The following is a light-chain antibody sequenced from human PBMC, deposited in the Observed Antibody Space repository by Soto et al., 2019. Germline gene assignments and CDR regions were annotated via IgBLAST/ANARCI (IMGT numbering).Light chain of an antibody. J-gene: IGKJ1*01. CDR2: DAS. CDR3: QHYDSYPWT. CDR1: QSISSW. V-gene: IGKV1-5*01. Sequence: DIQMAQSPSTLSASVGDRVIITCRASQSISSWLAWYRQKPGKAPKLLIYDASSLESGVPSRFSGSGSGTEFTLTISSLQPDDFATYYCQHYDSYPWTFGQGTKVEIK.